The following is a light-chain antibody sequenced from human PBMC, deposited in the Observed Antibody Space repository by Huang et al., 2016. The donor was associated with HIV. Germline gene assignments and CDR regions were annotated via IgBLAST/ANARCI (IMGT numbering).Light chain of an antibody. Sequence: EIVLTQSPATLSLSPGEGATLSCRACQRVSTYLAWFQQRPGQAPRLLMFDAASRATGIPARFSGSGSGTDFTLTISSLEPEDFAVYYCQQRSNWPLTFGGGTRVEIK. CDR3: QQRSNWPLT. J-gene: IGKJ4*01. CDR2: DAA. V-gene: IGKV3-11*01. CDR1: QRVSTY.